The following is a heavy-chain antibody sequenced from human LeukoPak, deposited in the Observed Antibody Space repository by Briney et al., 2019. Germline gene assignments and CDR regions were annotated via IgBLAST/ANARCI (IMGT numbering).Heavy chain of an antibody. D-gene: IGHD3-10*01. Sequence: PGGSLRLSCAASGFTFDDYGLSWVRQAPGKGLEWVAFIRYDGSNKYCADSVKGRFTISRDISKNTLYLQMNSLRAEDTAVYYCARVLSGRGSLYDYYYYMDVWGKGTTVTISS. J-gene: IGHJ6*03. CDR3: ARVLSGRGSLYDYYYYMDV. CDR1: GFTFDDYG. CDR2: IRYDGSNK. V-gene: IGHV3-30*02.